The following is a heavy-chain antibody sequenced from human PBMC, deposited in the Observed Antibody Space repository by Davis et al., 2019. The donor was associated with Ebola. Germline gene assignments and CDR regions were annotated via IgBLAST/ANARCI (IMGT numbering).Heavy chain of an antibody. D-gene: IGHD1-26*01. CDR2: INSYSGNT. CDR1: GYSFTSYD. CDR3: ARTSIVGTTTTASDI. V-gene: IGHV1-18*01. J-gene: IGHJ3*02. Sequence: ASVKVSCKASGYSFTSYDISWLRQAPGQGLEWMGWINSYSGNTNYARKFQGRVTMTTDTSTGTAYMELRSLRSDDTAVYFCARTSIVGTTTTASDIWGQGTMVTVSS.